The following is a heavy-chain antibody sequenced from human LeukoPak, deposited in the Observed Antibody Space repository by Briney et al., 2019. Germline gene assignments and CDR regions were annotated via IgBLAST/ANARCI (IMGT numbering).Heavy chain of an antibody. Sequence: VAVKVSCKASGYTFTSYGISWVRQAPGQGLEWMGWISPYNGNTKYAQKLQGRVTMTTDTSTSTAYMELRSLRSDDTAVYYCARVGRRLKYYYDSSGIGYFDYWGQGTPVT. V-gene: IGHV1-18*01. CDR1: GYTFTSYG. CDR2: ISPYNGNT. CDR3: ARVGRRLKYYYDSSGIGYFDY. J-gene: IGHJ4*02. D-gene: IGHD3-22*01.